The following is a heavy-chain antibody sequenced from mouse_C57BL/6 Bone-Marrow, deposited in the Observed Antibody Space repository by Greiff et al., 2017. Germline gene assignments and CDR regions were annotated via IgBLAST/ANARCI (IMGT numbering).Heavy chain of an antibody. Sequence: QVQLQQSGAELVRPGASVKLSCKASGYTFTDYYINWVKQRPGQGLEWIARIYPGSGNTYYNEKFKGKATLTAEKSSSTAYMPLSSLTSEDSAVYFCAIGRQLRLPLFAYWGQGTLVTVSA. CDR1: GYTFTDYY. CDR2: IYPGSGNT. CDR3: AIGRQLRLPLFAY. J-gene: IGHJ3*01. V-gene: IGHV1-76*01. D-gene: IGHD3-2*02.